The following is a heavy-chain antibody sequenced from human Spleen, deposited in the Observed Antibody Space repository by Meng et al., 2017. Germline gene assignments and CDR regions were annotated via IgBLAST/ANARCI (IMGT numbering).Heavy chain of an antibody. V-gene: IGHV3-30*07. Sequence: QVQWVEAGGDVVQPGSYLSLSCAAFGVTCRSYAMHWVRQAPGKGLEWVAVISYDGSNKYYADSVKGRFTISRDNSKNTLYLQMNSLRSEDTALYYCTVYITGHIWGRGTMVTVSS. CDR3: TVYITGHI. CDR2: ISYDGSNK. J-gene: IGHJ3*02. D-gene: IGHD6-19*01. CDR1: GVTCRSYA.